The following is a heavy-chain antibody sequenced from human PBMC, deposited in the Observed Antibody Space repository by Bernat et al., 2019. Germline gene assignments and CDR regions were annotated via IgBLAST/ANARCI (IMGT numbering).Heavy chain of an antibody. V-gene: IGHV3-33*01. Sequence: QVQLVESGGGVVQPGRSLRLSCAASGFTFSSYGMHWVRQAPGKGLEWVAVIWYDGSNKYYAESVKGRFTISRDNSKNTLYLKMNSLRAEDTAVYYCARDGPRYCSGGSCYPYYWGQGTLVTVSS. J-gene: IGHJ4*02. D-gene: IGHD2-15*01. CDR2: IWYDGSNK. CDR3: ARDGPRYCSGGSCYPYY. CDR1: GFTFSSYG.